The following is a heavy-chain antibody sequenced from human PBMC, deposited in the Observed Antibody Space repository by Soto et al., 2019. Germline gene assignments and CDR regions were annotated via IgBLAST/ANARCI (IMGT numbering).Heavy chain of an antibody. V-gene: IGHV3-23*01. D-gene: IGHD3-10*01. CDR3: MRPAPRGRHYFYFGMDV. CDR1: GFTFSSYA. J-gene: IGHJ6*02. CDR2: ISGSGGST. Sequence: EVQLLESGGGLVQPGGSLRLSCAASGFTFSSYAMSWVRQAPGKGLEWVSAISGSGGSTYYADSVKGRFTISRDNSKNTLFLRMNRPRVEDTAVYYCMRPAPRGRHYFYFGMDVWGQGTTVTVSS.